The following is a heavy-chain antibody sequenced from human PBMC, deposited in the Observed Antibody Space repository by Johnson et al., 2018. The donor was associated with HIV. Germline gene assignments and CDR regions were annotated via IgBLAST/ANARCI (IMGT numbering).Heavy chain of an antibody. J-gene: IGHJ3*02. CDR1: GFTFSSYW. Sequence: VQLVESGGGLVQPGGSLTLSCAASGFTFSSYWMHWVRQVAGKGLVWVARINSDGSRTNYADSVKGRFTISRDNAKNTLYLQMNSLRAEDTAVYYCAKDLATANLYDAFVIWGQGTMVTVSS. V-gene: IGHV3-74*01. D-gene: IGHD5-12*01. CDR3: AKDLATANLYDAFVI. CDR2: INSDGSRT.